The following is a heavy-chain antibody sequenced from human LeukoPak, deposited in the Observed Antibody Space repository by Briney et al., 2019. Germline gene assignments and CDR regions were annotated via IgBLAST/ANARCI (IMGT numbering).Heavy chain of an antibody. CDR2: IWYDGSNK. V-gene: IGHV3-33*06. Sequence: GRSLRLSCAASGFTFSSYGMHWVRQAPGKGLEWVAVIWYDGSNKYYADSVKGRFTSSRDNSKNTLYLQMNSLRAEDTAVYYCAKIPTNSSGWGYWGQGTLVTVSS. CDR1: GFTFSSYG. D-gene: IGHD6-19*01. J-gene: IGHJ4*02. CDR3: AKIPTNSSGWGY.